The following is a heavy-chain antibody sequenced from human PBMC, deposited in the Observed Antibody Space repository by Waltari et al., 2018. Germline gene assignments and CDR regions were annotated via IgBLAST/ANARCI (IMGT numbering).Heavy chain of an antibody. Sequence: QLLESGGGLVQPGKSLRLSCVASGFTFSDHAMSWVRQRPGEGLEWVLSLSASGHVSYYTASVKGRFVISRDNSKNTLFLHLNAVTVGDTAIFYCAKNATLGRARYFDLWGRGTLVTVSP. J-gene: IGHJ2*01. CDR3: AKNATLGRARYFDL. V-gene: IGHV3-23*01. D-gene: IGHD2-2*01. CDR2: LSASGHVS. CDR1: GFTFSDHA.